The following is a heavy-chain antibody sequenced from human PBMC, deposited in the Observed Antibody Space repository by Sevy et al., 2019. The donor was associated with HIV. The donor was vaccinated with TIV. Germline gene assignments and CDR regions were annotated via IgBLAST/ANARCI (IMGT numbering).Heavy chain of an antibody. D-gene: IGHD5-18*01. Sequence: GGSLRLSCAASGFTFSSDGMHWVHQAPGKALEWVAVIWYDGSNKYYADSVKGRFTISRDNSKNTLYLQMNSLRAEGTAVYYCARGTVLSYSYGYYFDYWGQGTLVTVSS. CDR3: ARGTVLSYSYGYYFDY. V-gene: IGHV3-33*01. CDR2: IWYDGSNK. CDR1: GFTFSSDG. J-gene: IGHJ4*02.